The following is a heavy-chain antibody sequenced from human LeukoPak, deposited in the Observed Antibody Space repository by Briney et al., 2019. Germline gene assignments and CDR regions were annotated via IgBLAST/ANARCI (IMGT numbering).Heavy chain of an antibody. CDR2: IRSKANSYAT. V-gene: IGHV3-73*01. D-gene: IGHD3-22*01. Sequence: GGSLRLSCAASGFTFSGSAMHWVRQASGKGLEWVGRIRSKANSYATAYAASVKGRFTISRDDSKNTAYLQMNSLKTEDTAVYYCTRPSSMIADKDYWGQRTLVTVSS. J-gene: IGHJ4*02. CDR3: TRPSSMIADKDY. CDR1: GFTFSGSA.